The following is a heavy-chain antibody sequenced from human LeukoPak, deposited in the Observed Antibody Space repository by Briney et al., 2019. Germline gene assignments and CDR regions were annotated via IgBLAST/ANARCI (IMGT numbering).Heavy chain of an antibody. CDR1: GFTFSSYA. CDR3: ARVIAGPDYFDY. J-gene: IGHJ4*02. D-gene: IGHD3-16*02. V-gene: IGHV3-30*04. CDR2: ISYDGSNK. Sequence: GGSLRLSCAASGFTFSSYAMHWVRQAPGKGLEWVAVISYDGSNKYYADSVKGRFTISRDNSKNTLYLQMNSMRAEDTAVYYCARVIAGPDYFDYWGQGTLVTVSS.